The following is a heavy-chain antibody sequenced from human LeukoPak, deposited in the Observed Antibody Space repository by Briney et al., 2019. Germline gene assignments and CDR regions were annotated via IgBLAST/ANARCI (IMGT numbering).Heavy chain of an antibody. Sequence: GGSLRLSCAGSGFSFTNAWMNRVRQAPGKGLEWVGRIKSKTDGGTTDYAAPVKGRFTISRDDSQTTLYLQMNSLQAEDTAVYYCTTGGGYPIDYWGQGTLVTVSS. CDR2: IKSKTDGGTT. J-gene: IGHJ4*02. CDR1: GFSFTNAW. D-gene: IGHD3-22*01. CDR3: TTGGGYPIDY. V-gene: IGHV3-15*01.